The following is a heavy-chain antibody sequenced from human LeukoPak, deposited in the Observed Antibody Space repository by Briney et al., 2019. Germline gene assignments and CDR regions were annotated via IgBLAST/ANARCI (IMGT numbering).Heavy chain of an antibody. V-gene: IGHV1-2*02. CDR3: ARNKEGKSLDY. CDR1: GYTFIDYY. J-gene: IGHJ4*02. CDR2: INPNSGDT. Sequence: ASVKVSCKASGYTFIDYYLHWVRQAPGQGLEWMGRINPNSGDTNFAQKFQGRITMTTDTSISTAYMELSRLRFDDTAVYYCARNKEGKSLDYWGQGTLVTVSS.